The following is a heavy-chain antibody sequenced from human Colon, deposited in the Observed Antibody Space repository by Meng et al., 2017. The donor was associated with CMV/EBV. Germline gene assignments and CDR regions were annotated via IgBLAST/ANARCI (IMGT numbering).Heavy chain of an antibody. CDR1: GFTFTTYG. CDR3: AKDGKEYSTGWNFDS. J-gene: IGHJ4*02. CDR2: IQYDESRI. Sequence: GGSLRLSCAASGFTFTTYGIHWVRQAPGKGLEWVAFIQYDESRIFYADSVKGRFTISRDNSKNKVYLQLNSLRPDDTGVYYCAKDGKEYSTGWNFDSWGQGTLVTVSS. V-gene: IGHV3-30*02. D-gene: IGHD6-19*01.